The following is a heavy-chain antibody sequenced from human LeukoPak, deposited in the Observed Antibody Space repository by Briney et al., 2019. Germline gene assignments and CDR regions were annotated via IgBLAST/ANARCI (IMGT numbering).Heavy chain of an antibody. CDR3: AKDEGYCSGSSCYSYDY. Sequence: GRSLRLSCAASGFTFSSYGMHWVRQAPGKGLEWVAVISYDGSNKYYADSVKGRFTISRDNSKNTLYLQMNSLRAEDTAVYYCAKDEGYCSGSSCYSYDYWGQGTLVTVSS. J-gene: IGHJ4*02. CDR1: GFTFSSYG. CDR2: ISYDGSNK. D-gene: IGHD2-15*01. V-gene: IGHV3-30*18.